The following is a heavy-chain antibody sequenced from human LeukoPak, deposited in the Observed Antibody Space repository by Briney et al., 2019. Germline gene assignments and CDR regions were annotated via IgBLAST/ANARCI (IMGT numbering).Heavy chain of an antibody. CDR1: GYSFTSYW. Sequence: GESLKISCKGSGYSFTSYWIGWVRQMPGKGLEGMGIIYPDDSDTTYSPSFQGQVTISADESISTAYLQWSSLKASDTAIYYCARHGHSSGSSYWGQGTLVTVSS. CDR3: ARHGHSSGSSY. J-gene: IGHJ4*02. CDR2: IYPDDSDT. D-gene: IGHD6-19*01. V-gene: IGHV5-51*01.